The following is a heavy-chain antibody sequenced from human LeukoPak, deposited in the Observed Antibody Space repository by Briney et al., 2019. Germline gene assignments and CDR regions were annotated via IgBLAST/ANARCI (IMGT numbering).Heavy chain of an antibody. D-gene: IGHD6-13*01. Sequence: SETLSLTCAVYGGSFSGYCWSWIRQPPGKGLEWIGEINHSGSTNYNPSLKSRVTISVDTSKNQFSLKLSSVTAADTAVYYCARGRGSSSPISTYWFDPWGQGTLVTVSS. V-gene: IGHV4-34*01. CDR3: ARGRGSSSPISTYWFDP. CDR2: INHSGST. CDR1: GGSFSGYC. J-gene: IGHJ5*02.